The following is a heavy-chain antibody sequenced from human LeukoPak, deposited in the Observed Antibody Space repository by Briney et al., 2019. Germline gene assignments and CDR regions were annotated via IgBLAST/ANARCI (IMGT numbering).Heavy chain of an antibody. CDR3: AKDRCSNGIGCYFYYMDV. J-gene: IGHJ6*03. CDR1: GFTFRSSD. Sequence: GGSLRLSCAASGFTFRSSDMHWVRQTPGKGLEWVAFIWYDGNEIYYADSVKGRFTISRDSSKNILYLQMNSLRAEDTAVYYCAKDRCSNGIGCYFYYMDVWGKGTTVTISS. V-gene: IGHV3-30*02. D-gene: IGHD2-8*01. CDR2: IWYDGNEI.